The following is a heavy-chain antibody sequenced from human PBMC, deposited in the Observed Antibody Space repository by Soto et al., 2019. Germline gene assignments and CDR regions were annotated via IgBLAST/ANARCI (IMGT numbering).Heavy chain of an antibody. D-gene: IGHD6-13*01. CDR3: ARVDAAARRRRWFDP. V-gene: IGHV4-31*03. CDR2: IYYSGST. J-gene: IGHJ5*02. Sequence: QVQLQESGPGLVKPSQTLSLTCTVSGGSISSGGYYWSWIRQHPGKGLEWIGYIYYSGSTYYNPYLKCRVTISVDTSKNQFSLKLSSVTAADTAVYYCARVDAAARRRRWFDPWGQGTLVTVSS. CDR1: GGSISSGGYY.